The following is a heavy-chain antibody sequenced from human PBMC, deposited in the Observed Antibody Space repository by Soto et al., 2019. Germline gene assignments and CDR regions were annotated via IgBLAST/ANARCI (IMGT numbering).Heavy chain of an antibody. CDR3: ARDGAARPNTLYMDV. V-gene: IGHV3-21*01. CDR2: ISSSSSYI. CDR1: GFTFSSYS. D-gene: IGHD6-6*01. J-gene: IGHJ6*03. Sequence: GGSLRLSCAASGFTFSSYSMNWVRQAPGKGLEWVSSISSSSSYIYYADSVKGRFTISRDNAKNSLYLQMNSLRAEDTAVYYCARDGAARPNTLYMDVWGKGTTVTVSS.